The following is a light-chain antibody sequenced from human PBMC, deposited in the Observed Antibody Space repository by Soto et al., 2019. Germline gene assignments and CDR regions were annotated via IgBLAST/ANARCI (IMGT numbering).Light chain of an antibody. Sequence: DIQVTQSPSTLSASVGDRVTITCRASQSISSYLSWYQQTPGKAPQLLIYAASNVQSGVPSRFSGSGSGTHLTLTISRLQPEDFATYYCQQLHGYPITFGQGTRLEIK. CDR1: QSISSY. V-gene: IGKV1-9*01. CDR2: AAS. CDR3: QQLHGYPIT. J-gene: IGKJ5*01.